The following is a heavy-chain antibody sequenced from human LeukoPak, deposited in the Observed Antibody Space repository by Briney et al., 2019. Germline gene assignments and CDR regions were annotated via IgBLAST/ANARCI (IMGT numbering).Heavy chain of an antibody. CDR1: GFSFSSYS. J-gene: IGHJ4*02. V-gene: IGHV3-48*01. CDR2: INRYTTTT. Sequence: GGSLRLSCAASGFSFSSYSMNWVRQAPGKGLEWVAYINRYTTTTYYADPVKGRFTISRDNAKNSLYLQMNSLRVEDTAAYFCTRDPQALDFWGQGTLVTVSS. CDR3: TRDPQALDF.